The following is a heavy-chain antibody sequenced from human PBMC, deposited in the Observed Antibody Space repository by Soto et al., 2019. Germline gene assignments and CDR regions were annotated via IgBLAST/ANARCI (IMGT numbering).Heavy chain of an antibody. D-gene: IGHD2-21*02. CDR3: TRGVTTDN. Sequence: EVQLLESGGGLVQPGGSLRLSCAASGFSFKTYGMSWVRQAPGKGLEWVSGISGSGVSTYYVDSVKGRFTISRDNSNNMLFVQMNRLRAEDTAVYYCTRGVTTDNWGQGTLVTVSS. CDR2: ISGSGVST. CDR1: GFSFKTYG. V-gene: IGHV3-23*01. J-gene: IGHJ4*02.